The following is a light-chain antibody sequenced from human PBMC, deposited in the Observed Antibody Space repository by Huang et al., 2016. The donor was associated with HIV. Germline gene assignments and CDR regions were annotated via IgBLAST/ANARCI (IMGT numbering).Light chain of an antibody. V-gene: IGKV1-39*01. Sequence: DIQMTQSPSSLSASVGDRVTITCRASQSITGYLNWYQQKPGKAPKLLIYAASSLQSGVPSRFSASESGTDFTLTISSLQPEDFATYYCQQSFNTPWTFGQGTRVEIK. J-gene: IGKJ1*01. CDR2: AAS. CDR1: QSITGY. CDR3: QQSFNTPWT.